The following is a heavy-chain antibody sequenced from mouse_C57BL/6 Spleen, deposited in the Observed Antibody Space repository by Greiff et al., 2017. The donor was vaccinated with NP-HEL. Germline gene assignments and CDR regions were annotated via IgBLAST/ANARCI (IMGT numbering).Heavy chain of an antibody. J-gene: IGHJ3*01. CDR2: IRNKANGYTT. CDR1: GFTFTDYY. CDR3: ARNGYYDYVTTFAY. D-gene: IGHD2-4*01. V-gene: IGHV7-3*01. Sequence: EVQRVESGGGLVQPGGSLSLSCAASGFTFTDYYMSWVRQPPGKALEWLGFIRNKANGYTTEYSASVKGRFTISRDNSQSILYLQMNALRAEDSATYYCARNGYYDYVTTFAYWGQGTLVTVSA.